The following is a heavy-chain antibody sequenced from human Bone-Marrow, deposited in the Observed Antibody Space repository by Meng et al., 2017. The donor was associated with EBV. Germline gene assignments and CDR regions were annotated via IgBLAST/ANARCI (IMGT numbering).Heavy chain of an antibody. CDR2: INHSGST. CDR3: ASRHYYDSSGYYGFDY. Sequence: QVPLQQGGGGLLKPSDTSSLPRAGYGGSFSGYYWSWNRQPPGKGLEWIGEINHSGSTNYNPSLKSRVTISVDTSKNQFSLKLSSVTAADTAVYYCASRHYYDSSGYYGFDYWGQGTLVTVSS. D-gene: IGHD3-22*01. CDR1: GGSFSGYY. J-gene: IGHJ4*02. V-gene: IGHV4-34*01.